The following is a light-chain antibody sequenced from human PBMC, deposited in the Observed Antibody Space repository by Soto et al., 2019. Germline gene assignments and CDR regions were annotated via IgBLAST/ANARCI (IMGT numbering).Light chain of an antibody. CDR2: GAY. CDR1: QRVSSN. V-gene: IGKV3-15*01. Sequence: EIVMTQSPATLSVSPGERATLSCSASQRVSSNLACYQQKPGQAPRLLLYGAYTRATGIPARFSGRGYGTEFPLTINSLQSEDFAIYFCQKYKIWPPDRTFGQGTKVESK. J-gene: IGKJ1*01. CDR3: QKYKIWPPDRT.